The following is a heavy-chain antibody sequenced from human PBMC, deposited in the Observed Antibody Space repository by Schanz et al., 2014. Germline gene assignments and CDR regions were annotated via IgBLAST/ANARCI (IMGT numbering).Heavy chain of an antibody. Sequence: EMQVVESGGGSVQPGGSLRVSCAASGFTFSNYWMSWVRQAPGKGLEWVANIKQDGSEKFYVDSVKGRFTISRDNAKNALYLQTTSLRAEDTAVYYCAKGRMTATNFFDSWGQGTLVTVSS. CDR3: AKGRMTATNFFDS. V-gene: IGHV3-7*01. CDR2: IKQDGSEK. J-gene: IGHJ4*02. D-gene: IGHD1-7*01. CDR1: GFTFSNYW.